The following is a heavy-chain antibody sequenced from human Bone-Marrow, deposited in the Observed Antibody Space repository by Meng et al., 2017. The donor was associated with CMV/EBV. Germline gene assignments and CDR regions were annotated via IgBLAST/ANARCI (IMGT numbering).Heavy chain of an antibody. Sequence: LSCAASGSSFSSDGLARVREAAGKGRVGVSHINRDGGSKIQADSVKATFTTASANAKNMMYLQMNGLSAEDTAGYYCARGGGGYYVWGQGTLVTVSS. V-gene: IGHV3-74*01. D-gene: IGHD3-10*02. CDR2: INRDGGSK. CDR3: ARGGGGYYV. J-gene: IGHJ4*02. CDR1: GSSFSSDG.